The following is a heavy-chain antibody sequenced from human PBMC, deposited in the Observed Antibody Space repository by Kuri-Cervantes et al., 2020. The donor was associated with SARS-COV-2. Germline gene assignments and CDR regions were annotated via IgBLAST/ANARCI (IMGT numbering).Heavy chain of an antibody. D-gene: IGHD3-10*01. V-gene: IGHV4-31*01. CDR1: GGSISSGGYY. Sequence: SETLSLTCTVSGGSISSGGYYWSWIRQHPGKGPEWIGYIYYSGSTYYNPSLKSLVTISVDTSKNQFSLKLSSVTAADTAVYYCARGPYYYGSGSYYSRSEYFQHWGQGTLVTVSS. CDR2: IYYSGST. CDR3: ARGPYYYGSGSYYSRSEYFQH. J-gene: IGHJ1*01.